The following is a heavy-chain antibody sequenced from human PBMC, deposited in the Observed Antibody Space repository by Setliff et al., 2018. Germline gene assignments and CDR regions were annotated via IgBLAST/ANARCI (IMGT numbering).Heavy chain of an antibody. J-gene: IGHJ4*02. D-gene: IGHD3-10*01. CDR3: AKSYGLGSYRPLFDY. Sequence: GGSLRLSCAASGFTFRSYAMSWVRQAPGKGLEWVSAISAGGGSTYSADSVKGRFTISRDNSKNTLYLQMNSLRAEDTAVYYCAKSYGLGSYRPLFDYWGQGTLVTVSS. CDR2: ISAGGGST. CDR1: GFTFRSYA. V-gene: IGHV3-23*01.